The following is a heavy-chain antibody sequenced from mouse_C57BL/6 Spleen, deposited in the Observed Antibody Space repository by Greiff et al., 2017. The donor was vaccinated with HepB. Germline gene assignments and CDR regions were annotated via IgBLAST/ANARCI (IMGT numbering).Heavy chain of an antibody. Sequence: QVKLKQPGAELVKPGASVKMSCKASGYTFTSYWITWVKQRPGQGLEWIGDIYPGSGSTNYNEKFKSKATLTVDTSSSTAYMQLSSLTSEDSAVYYCAREGLGRGYWGQGTTLTVSS. CDR3: AREGLGRGY. V-gene: IGHV1-55*01. CDR2: IYPGSGST. J-gene: IGHJ2*01. CDR1: GYTFTSYW. D-gene: IGHD4-1*01.